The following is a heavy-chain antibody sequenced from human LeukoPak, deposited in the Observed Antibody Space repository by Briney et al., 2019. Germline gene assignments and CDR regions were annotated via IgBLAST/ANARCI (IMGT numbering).Heavy chain of an antibody. CDR2: ISSNGGST. D-gene: IGHD1-1*01. CDR3: VKEGLEEVFYI. CDR1: GLAFSSYA. V-gene: IGHV3-64D*09. J-gene: IGHJ3*02. Sequence: GGSLRLSCSASGLAFSSYAMHWVRQAPGKGLEYVSAISSNGGSTYYADSVKGRFTISRDNSKNTLYLQMSSLRAEDTAVYYCVKEGLEEVFYIWGQGTMVTVSS.